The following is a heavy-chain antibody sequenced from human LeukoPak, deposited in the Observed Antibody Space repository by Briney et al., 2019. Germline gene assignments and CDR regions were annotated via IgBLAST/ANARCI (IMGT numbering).Heavy chain of an antibody. J-gene: IGHJ4*02. CDR1: GFTFSSYA. D-gene: IGHD3-9*01. V-gene: IGHV3-23*01. CDR2: ISGSGGST. Sequence: GGSLRLSCAASGFTFSSYAMSWVRQAPGKGLEWVSAISGSGGSTYYADSVKGRFTISRDNSKNTLYLQMNSLRAEDTAVYYCAKDRGYDILTGYSHFDYLGQGTLVTVSS. CDR3: AKDRGYDILTGYSHFDY.